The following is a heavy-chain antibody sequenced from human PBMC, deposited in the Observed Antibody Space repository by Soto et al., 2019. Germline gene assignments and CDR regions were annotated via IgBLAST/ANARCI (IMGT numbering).Heavy chain of an antibody. CDR1: GFTFSSSA. CDR2: MSYDETIK. Sequence: QVQLVESGGGVVQPGRSLRLSCAASGFTFSSSAMHWVRQAPGKGLEWVAVMSYDETIKYYSESVKGRFTISRDNSKNTLYLEMNSLRDEDTALYYCARDPSRLSLYGMDVWGQGTTVTVS. D-gene: IGHD6-6*01. CDR3: ARDPSRLSLYGMDV. V-gene: IGHV3-33*01. J-gene: IGHJ6*02.